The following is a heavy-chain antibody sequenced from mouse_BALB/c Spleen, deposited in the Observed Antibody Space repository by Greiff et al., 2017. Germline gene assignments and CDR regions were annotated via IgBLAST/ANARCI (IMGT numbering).Heavy chain of an antibody. V-gene: IGHV5-9-3*01. Sequence: EVQLVESGGGLVKPGGSLKLSCAASGFTFSSYAMSWVRQTPEKRLEWVATISSGGSYTYYPDSVKGRFTISRDNAKNTLYLQMSSLRSEDTAMYYCARRGSSYGAMDYWGQGTSVTVSS. J-gene: IGHJ4*01. D-gene: IGHD1-1*01. CDR2: ISSGGSYT. CDR1: GFTFSSYA. CDR3: ARRGSSYGAMDY.